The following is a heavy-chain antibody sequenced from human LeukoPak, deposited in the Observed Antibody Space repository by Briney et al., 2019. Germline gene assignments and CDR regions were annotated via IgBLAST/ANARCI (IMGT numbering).Heavy chain of an antibody. CDR3: ARPSSTFDY. V-gene: IGHV1-69*04. J-gene: IGHJ4*02. CDR2: IIPILNIT. Sequence: SVKVSCKASGGTFSSYAISWVRQAPGQGLEWMGRIIPILNITNYAQKVQGRVTITADKSTSTAYMELRSLRSEDTAVYYCARPSSTFDYWGQGTLVTVSS. D-gene: IGHD6-13*01. CDR1: GGTFSSYA.